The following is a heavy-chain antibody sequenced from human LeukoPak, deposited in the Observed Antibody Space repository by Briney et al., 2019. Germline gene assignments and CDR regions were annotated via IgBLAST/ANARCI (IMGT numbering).Heavy chain of an antibody. Sequence: GGSLRLSCAASGFTFSDVWMTWVRQAPGKGMEWVGRIKTKTDGATTDYAAPVKGRFTILRDDSENMLYLQMKSLKTEDTALYYCTTATDLIVATIPDYWGQGTLVTVSS. CDR2: IKTKTDGATT. CDR3: TTATDLIVATIPDY. J-gene: IGHJ4*02. V-gene: IGHV3-15*01. D-gene: IGHD5-12*01. CDR1: GFTFSDVW.